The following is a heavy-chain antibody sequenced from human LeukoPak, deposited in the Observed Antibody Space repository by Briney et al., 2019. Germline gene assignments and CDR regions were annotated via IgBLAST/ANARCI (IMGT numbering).Heavy chain of an antibody. CDR2: ISSSSSYI. J-gene: IGHJ5*02. D-gene: IGHD2-15*01. Sequence: GGSLRLSCAASEFTFSSYSMNWVRQAPGKGLEWVSSISSSSSYIYYADSVKGRFTISRDNAKNSLYLQMNSLRAEDTALYYCAKDMGCSGGSCSDLNWFDPWGQGTLVTVSS. V-gene: IGHV3-21*04. CDR3: AKDMGCSGGSCSDLNWFDP. CDR1: EFTFSSYS.